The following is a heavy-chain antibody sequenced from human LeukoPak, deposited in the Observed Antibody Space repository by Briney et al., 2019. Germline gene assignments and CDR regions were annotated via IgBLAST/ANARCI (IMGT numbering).Heavy chain of an antibody. Sequence: GGSLRLSCAASGFTFSSYAMHWVRQAPGKGLEYVSAISSNGGSIYYADSVKGRFTISRDNAKNSLYLQMNSLRAEDTAVYYCASPAVYGSGTTHYWGQGTLVTVSS. D-gene: IGHD3-10*01. CDR2: ISSNGGSI. CDR1: GFTFSSYA. V-gene: IGHV3-64*02. CDR3: ASPAVYGSGTTHY. J-gene: IGHJ4*02.